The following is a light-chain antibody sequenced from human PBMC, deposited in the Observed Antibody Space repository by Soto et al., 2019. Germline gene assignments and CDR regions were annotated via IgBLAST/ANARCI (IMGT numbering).Light chain of an antibody. CDR2: GNS. V-gene: IGLV1-40*01. J-gene: IGLJ2*01. CDR3: QSYDSSLSCSVV. CDR1: SSNIGAGYD. Sequence: QSVLTQPPSVSGAPGQRVTISCTGSSSNIGAGYDVHWYKQLPGTAPKLLIYGNSNRPSGVPDRFSGSKSGTSASLAITGLQAEDEADYYCQSYDSSLSCSVVFGGGTKLTVL.